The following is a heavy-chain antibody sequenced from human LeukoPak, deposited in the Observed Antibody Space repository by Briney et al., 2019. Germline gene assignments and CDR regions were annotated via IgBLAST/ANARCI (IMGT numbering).Heavy chain of an antibody. D-gene: IGHD1-26*01. CDR2: ISGSSGDT. V-gene: IGHV3-23*01. CDR3: AKDGLVGATDWFDY. Sequence: SGGSLRLSCTASGFTFSRYAMSWVRQAPGKGLEWVSTISGSSGDTYYADSVKGRFAISRDISKNTLYLQMNSLRADDTAIYYCAKDGLVGATDWFDYWGQGTLVTVSS. CDR1: GFTFSRYA. J-gene: IGHJ4*02.